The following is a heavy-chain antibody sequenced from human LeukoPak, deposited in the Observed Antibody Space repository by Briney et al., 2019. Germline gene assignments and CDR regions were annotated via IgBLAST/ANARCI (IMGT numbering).Heavy chain of an antibody. V-gene: IGHV3-30*01. CDR1: GFTFSSYA. D-gene: IGHD3-16*01. CDR3: TRGRGLAEDY. J-gene: IGHJ4*02. CDR2: ISYDGTNK. Sequence: GGSLRLSCTASGFTFSSYAMHWVRQAPGKGPEWVAVISYDGTNKYYADSVKGRFTISRDNSKNTLYLQMNSLRAEDTAVYYCTRGRGLAEDYWGQGTLVTVSS.